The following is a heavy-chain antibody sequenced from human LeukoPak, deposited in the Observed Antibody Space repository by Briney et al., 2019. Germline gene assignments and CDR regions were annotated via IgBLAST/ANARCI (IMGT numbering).Heavy chain of an antibody. Sequence: GGSLRLSCAASGFIFSSYGMHWVRQAPGKGLEWVGLIRDKPDGGTTDYAAPVKGRFTISRDDSKSMLYLQMNSLKTEDTAVYYCTTDNAPGMDVWGQGTTVTVSS. D-gene: IGHD2-2*01. CDR3: TTDNAPGMDV. V-gene: IGHV3-15*01. CDR1: GFIFSSYG. CDR2: IRDKPDGGTT. J-gene: IGHJ6*02.